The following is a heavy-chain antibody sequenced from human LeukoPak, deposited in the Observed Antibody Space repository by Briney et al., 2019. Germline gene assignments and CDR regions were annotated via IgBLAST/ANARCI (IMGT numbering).Heavy chain of an antibody. CDR2: ISSSSSYI. CDR1: GFTFSSYA. Sequence: PGGSLRLSCAASGFTFSSYAMSWVRQAPGKGPEWVSSISSSSSYIYYADSVKGRFTISRDNAKNSLYLQMNSLRAEDTAVYYCARDYDILTGYQGFDYWGQGTLVTVSS. V-gene: IGHV3-21*01. J-gene: IGHJ4*02. CDR3: ARDYDILTGYQGFDY. D-gene: IGHD3-9*01.